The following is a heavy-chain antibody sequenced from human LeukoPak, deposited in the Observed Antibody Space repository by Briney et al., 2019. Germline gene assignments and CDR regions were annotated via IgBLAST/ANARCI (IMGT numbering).Heavy chain of an antibody. V-gene: IGHV1-2*02. D-gene: IGHD6-19*01. Sequence: ASVKVSCKASGYTFTGYYMHWVRQAPGQGLEWMGWINPNNGGTKYAQKFQGRVTMTRDTSISAAYMELSRLRSDDTAVYYCARDLAVAGTMVEFDYWGQGTLVTVSS. CDR1: GYTFTGYY. CDR2: INPNNGGT. J-gene: IGHJ4*02. CDR3: ARDLAVAGTMVEFDY.